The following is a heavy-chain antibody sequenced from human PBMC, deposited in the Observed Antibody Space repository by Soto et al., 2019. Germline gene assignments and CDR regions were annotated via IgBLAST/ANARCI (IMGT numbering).Heavy chain of an antibody. Sequence: GVTLKIYCKESGYSCTSYWVSWVRQMHRKGLEWLGRMDPSDSYTNYSPSFQGHVTISADKSISTAYLQWSSLKASDTAMYYCARSPKAAAGIYYYYYYGMDVWGQGTTVTVSS. V-gene: IGHV5-10-1*01. CDR1: GYSCTSYW. CDR3: ARSPKAAAGIYYYYYYGMDV. CDR2: MDPSDSYT. J-gene: IGHJ6*02. D-gene: IGHD6-13*01.